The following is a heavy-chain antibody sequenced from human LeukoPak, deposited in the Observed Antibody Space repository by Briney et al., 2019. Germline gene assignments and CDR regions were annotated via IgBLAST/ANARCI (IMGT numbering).Heavy chain of an antibody. CDR2: INTGGSTT. Sequence: GGSLRLSRAASGFTFSTYWMHWVRQAPGKGLVWVSRINTGGSTTDYADSVKGRFTISRDSAKNTLYLQMNSLRAEDTAVYYCAREEYTNGYYFDYWGQGTLVTVSS. CDR1: GFTFSTYW. V-gene: IGHV3-74*01. J-gene: IGHJ4*02. D-gene: IGHD2/OR15-2a*01. CDR3: AREEYTNGYYFDY.